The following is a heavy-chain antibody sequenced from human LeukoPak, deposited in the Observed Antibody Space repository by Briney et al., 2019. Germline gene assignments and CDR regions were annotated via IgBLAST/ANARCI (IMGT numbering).Heavy chain of an antibody. J-gene: IGHJ6*03. D-gene: IGHD3-3*01. Sequence: GGSLRLSRAASGFTFSNLGMHWVRQAPGKGLEWVAFIRFDGTSEFYADSVKARFTISRDNSQNTVSLQLNNLRIEDTALYYCAKTSLSDPSGHYYYMDVWGKGTTVAVSS. CDR3: AKTSLSDPSGHYYYMDV. CDR2: IRFDGTSE. V-gene: IGHV3-30*02. CDR1: GFTFSNLG.